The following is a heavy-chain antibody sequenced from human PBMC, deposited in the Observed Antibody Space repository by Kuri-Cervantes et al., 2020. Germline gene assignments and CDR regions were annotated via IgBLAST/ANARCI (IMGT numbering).Heavy chain of an antibody. CDR2: ISSSSSYI. CDR1: GFTFSSYS. Sequence: GGSLRLSCAASGFTFSSYSMNWVRQAPGKGLEWVSSISSSSSYIYYADSVKGRFTISRDNAKNSLYLQMNSLRAEDTAVYCCAREGVTIFGVVLGPADYWGQGTLVTVSS. V-gene: IGHV3-21*01. D-gene: IGHD3-3*01. CDR3: AREGVTIFGVVLGPADY. J-gene: IGHJ4*02.